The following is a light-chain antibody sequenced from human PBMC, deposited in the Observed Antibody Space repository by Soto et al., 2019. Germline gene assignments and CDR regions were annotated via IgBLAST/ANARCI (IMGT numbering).Light chain of an antibody. CDR2: KAS. J-gene: IGKJ2*01. CDR1: QSISSW. V-gene: IGKV1-5*03. Sequence: DIQMTQSPSTLSASVGDRVTITCRASQSISSWLAWYQQKPGKAPKLLIYKASSLESGVPSRFSGSGSGTEFTLTISSLQPDDFATYYCQQYSPTFGQGTKLEIK. CDR3: QQYSPT.